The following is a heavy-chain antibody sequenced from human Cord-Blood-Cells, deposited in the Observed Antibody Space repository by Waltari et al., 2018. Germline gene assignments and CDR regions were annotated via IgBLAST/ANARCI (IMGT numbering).Heavy chain of an antibody. CDR2: INPNSGGT. D-gene: IGHD1-7*01. Sequence: QVQLVQSGAEVKKPGASVKVSCKASGYTFTGYYMHWVRQAPGQGLEWMGWINPNSGGTNDAQKFQGRVTMTRDTSISTAYMELSRLRSDDTAVYYCARVFYRTWNYGLWGQGTLVTVSS. J-gene: IGHJ4*02. CDR1: GYTFTGYY. V-gene: IGHV1-2*02. CDR3: ARVFYRTWNYGL.